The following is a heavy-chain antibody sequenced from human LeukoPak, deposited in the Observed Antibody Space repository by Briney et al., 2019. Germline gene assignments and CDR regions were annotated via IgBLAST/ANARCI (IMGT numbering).Heavy chain of an antibody. V-gene: IGHV3-23*01. CDR2: ISAGGDTT. J-gene: IGHJ4*02. Sequence: PGGSPRLSCAASGFTFSSYAMSWVRQAPGEGLEWVSGISAGGDTTYTADSVRGRFTISRDNSNNTLYLQMNTLTAEDTAVYYCAAISYSGTWPVGYWGQGILVTVTA. CDR3: AAISYSGTWPVGY. CDR1: GFTFSSYA. D-gene: IGHD6-25*01.